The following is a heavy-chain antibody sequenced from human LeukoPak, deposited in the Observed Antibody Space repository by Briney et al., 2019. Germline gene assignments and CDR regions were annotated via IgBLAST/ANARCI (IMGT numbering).Heavy chain of an antibody. D-gene: IGHD1-26*01. Sequence: SETLSLTCTVSGGSISSYYWSWIRQPPGKGLEWIGYIYCSGSTNYNPSLKSRVTISVDTSKNQFSLKLSSVTAADTAVYYCARAWGNWFDPWGQGTLVTVSS. J-gene: IGHJ5*02. V-gene: IGHV4-59*01. CDR1: GGSISSYY. CDR3: ARAWGNWFDP. CDR2: IYCSGST.